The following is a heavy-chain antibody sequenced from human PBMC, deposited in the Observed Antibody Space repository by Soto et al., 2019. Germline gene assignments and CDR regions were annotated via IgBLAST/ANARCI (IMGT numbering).Heavy chain of an antibody. CDR1: GFTFSSYS. V-gene: IGHV3-21*01. CDR3: ARVINDFWSGRDYYYMDV. J-gene: IGHJ6*03. D-gene: IGHD3-3*01. Sequence: GGSLRLSCAASGFTFSSYSMNWVRQAPGKGLEWVSSISSSGSYIYYADSVKGRFTISRDNAKNSLYLQMNSLRAEDTAVYYCARVINDFWSGRDYYYMDVWGKGTTVTVSS. CDR2: ISSSGSYI.